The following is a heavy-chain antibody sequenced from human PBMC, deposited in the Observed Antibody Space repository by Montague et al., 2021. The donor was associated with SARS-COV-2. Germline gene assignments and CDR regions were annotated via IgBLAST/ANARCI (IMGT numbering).Heavy chain of an antibody. J-gene: IGHJ6*02. CDR2: ISSGSGSSI. Sequence: SLRLSCAASGFSFSSYEMNWARQAPGKGLEWISYISSGSGSSIHYADSERGRFTIPRANAKNSLYLQMNGLRAEDTAIYYCARDVDPNSWDGMDVWGQGTTVTVSS. D-gene: IGHD2-15*01. CDR1: GFSFSSYE. CDR3: ARDVDPNSWDGMDV. V-gene: IGHV3-48*03.